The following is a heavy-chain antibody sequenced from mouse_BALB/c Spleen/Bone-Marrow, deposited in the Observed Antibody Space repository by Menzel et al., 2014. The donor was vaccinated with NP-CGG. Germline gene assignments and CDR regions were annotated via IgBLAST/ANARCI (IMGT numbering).Heavy chain of an antibody. Sequence: EVKLVESGGGLVQPGESLKLSCAASGFDFSRYWMSWVRQAPGKGLEWIGEINPESSTINYTPSLKDKFIISRDNAKNTLYLQMSKVRSEDTALYYCARLNYYGNLFVWGAGTTVTVSS. CDR3: ARLNYYGNLFV. D-gene: IGHD1-1*01. J-gene: IGHJ1*01. CDR2: INPESSTI. CDR1: GFDFSRYW. V-gene: IGHV4-1*02.